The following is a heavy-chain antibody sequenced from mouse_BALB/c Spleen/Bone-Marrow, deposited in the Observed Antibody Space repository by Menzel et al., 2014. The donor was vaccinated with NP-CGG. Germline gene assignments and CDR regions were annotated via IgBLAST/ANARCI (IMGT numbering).Heavy chain of an antibody. D-gene: IGHD2-10*02. CDR2: ISSGGST. CDR1: GFTFSSYA. CDR3: AREEYGQKVYAMDY. J-gene: IGHJ4*01. Sequence: EVQRVESGGGLVKPGGSLKFSCAASGFTFSSYAMSWVRQTPEKRLEWVASISSGGSTYYPDSVKGRFTISRDNARNILYLQMSSLRSEDTAMYYCAREEYGQKVYAMDYWGQGTSVTVSS. V-gene: IGHV5-6-5*01.